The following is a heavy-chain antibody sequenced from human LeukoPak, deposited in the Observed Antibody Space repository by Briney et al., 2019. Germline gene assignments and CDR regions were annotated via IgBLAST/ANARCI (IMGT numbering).Heavy chain of an antibody. D-gene: IGHD6-19*01. J-gene: IGHJ6*02. CDR1: GFTFSSYG. Sequence: GGSLRLSCAASGFTFSSYGMHWVRQAPGKGLEWVAFIRYDGSNKYYADSVKGRFTISRDNSKNTLYLQMNSLRAEDTAVYYCAKDIAVAGTGYYYGMDVWGQGTTVTVSS. V-gene: IGHV3-30*02. CDR3: AKDIAVAGTGYYYGMDV. CDR2: IRYDGSNK.